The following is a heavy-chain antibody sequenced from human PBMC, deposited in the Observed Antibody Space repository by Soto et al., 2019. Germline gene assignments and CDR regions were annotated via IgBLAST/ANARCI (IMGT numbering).Heavy chain of an antibody. D-gene: IGHD2-21*02. V-gene: IGHV4-59*01. CDR2: IYYSGST. CDR3: ARLHRGWILAYCGGDCWTFDY. Sequence: SETLSLTCTVSGGSISSYYWSWIRQPPGKGLEWIGYIYYSGSTNYNPSLKSRVTISVDTSKNQFSLKLSSVTAADTAVYYCARLHRGWILAYCGGDCWTFDYWGQGTLVTVSS. CDR1: GGSISSYY. J-gene: IGHJ4*02.